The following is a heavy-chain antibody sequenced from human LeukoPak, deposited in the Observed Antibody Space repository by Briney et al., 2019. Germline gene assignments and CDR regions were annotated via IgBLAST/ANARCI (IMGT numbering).Heavy chain of an antibody. J-gene: IGHJ6*03. Sequence: GGSLRLSCAASGLTFGSQWMSWVRQAPGKGLEWVANIKQDGSERHFVDSVKGRFSISTDIARNSVWLQMNSLRDEDTAVYYCAREFGGLRFPEWLTKREKTYYYMDVWGKGTTVIVSS. CDR1: GLTFGSQW. CDR2: IKQDGSER. V-gene: IGHV3-7*01. D-gene: IGHD3-3*01. CDR3: AREFGGLRFPEWLTKREKTYYYMDV.